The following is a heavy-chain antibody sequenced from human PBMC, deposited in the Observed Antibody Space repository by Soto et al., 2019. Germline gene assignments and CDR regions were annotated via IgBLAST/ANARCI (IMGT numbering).Heavy chain of an antibody. CDR2: IYYTGST. CDR1: GGSLSSFY. V-gene: IGHV4-59*01. J-gene: IGHJ6*02. Sequence: PSETLSLTCNVSGGSLSSFYWAWIRQPPGKGLEWLGYIYYTGSTNYNPSLTSRVSMSVDTSKNQFSLKLSSVTAADKAVYYCARWAAAADVWGQGTTVTVSS. D-gene: IGHD6-13*01. CDR3: ARWAAAADV.